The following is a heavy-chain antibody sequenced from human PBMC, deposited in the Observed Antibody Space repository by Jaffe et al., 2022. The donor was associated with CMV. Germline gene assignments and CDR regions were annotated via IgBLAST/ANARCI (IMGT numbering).Heavy chain of an antibody. V-gene: IGHV3-7*03. Sequence: EVQLVESGGGLVQPGGSLRLSCAASGFTFSSYWMSWVRQAPGKGLEWVANIKQDGSEKYYVDSVKGRFTISRDNAKNSLYLQMNSLRAEDTAVYYCARDTAVAGTRWFDPWGQGTLVTVSS. CDR1: GFTFSSYW. D-gene: IGHD6-19*01. CDR2: IKQDGSEK. CDR3: ARDTAVAGTRWFDP. J-gene: IGHJ5*02.